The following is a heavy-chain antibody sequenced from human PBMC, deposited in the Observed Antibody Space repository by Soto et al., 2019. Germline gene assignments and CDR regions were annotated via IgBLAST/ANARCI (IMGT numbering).Heavy chain of an antibody. Sequence: ASVKVSCKVSGYTLTELSMHWVRQAPGKGLEWMGGFDPEDGETIYAQKFQGRVTMTEDTSTDTAYMELSSLRSEDTAVYYCATLYGSGSHIYYYYGMDVWGQGTTVTV. D-gene: IGHD3-10*01. CDR2: FDPEDGET. CDR1: GYTLTELS. J-gene: IGHJ6*02. V-gene: IGHV1-24*01. CDR3: ATLYGSGSHIYYYYGMDV.